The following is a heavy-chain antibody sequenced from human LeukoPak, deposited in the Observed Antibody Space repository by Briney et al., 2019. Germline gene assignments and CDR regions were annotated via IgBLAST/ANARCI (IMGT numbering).Heavy chain of an antibody. Sequence: GGSLRLSCAASGFTFSSYSMNWVRQAPGKGLEWVSSISSSSSYIYYADSVKGRFTISRDNAKNSLYLQMNSLRAEDTAVYYCARTCHCSSTSCYYYFDYWGQGTLVTVSS. CDR1: GFTFSSYS. CDR3: ARTCHCSSTSCYYYFDY. D-gene: IGHD2-2*01. CDR2: ISSSSSYI. V-gene: IGHV3-21*01. J-gene: IGHJ4*02.